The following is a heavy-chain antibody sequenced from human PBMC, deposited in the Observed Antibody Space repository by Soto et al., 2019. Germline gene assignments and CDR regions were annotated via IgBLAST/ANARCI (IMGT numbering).Heavy chain of an antibody. V-gene: IGHV4-34*01. Sequence: QVQLQQWGAGLLKPSETLSLTCAVYGGSFSGYYWSWIRQPPGKGLEWIGEINHSGSTNYNPSLKSRVTISVDTSKNQFSLKLSSVTAADTAVYYCARGGEHSGRLVDYWGQGTLVTVSS. CDR2: INHSGST. D-gene: IGHD5-12*01. CDR3: ARGGEHSGRLVDY. CDR1: GGSFSGYY. J-gene: IGHJ4*02.